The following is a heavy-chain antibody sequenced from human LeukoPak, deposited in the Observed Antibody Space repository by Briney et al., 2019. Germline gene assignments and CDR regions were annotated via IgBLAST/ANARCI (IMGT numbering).Heavy chain of an antibody. J-gene: IGHJ4*02. CDR2: INHSGST. Sequence: PSETLSLTCAVYGGSFSGYYWSWIRQPPGKGLEWIGEINHSGSTNYNPSLKSRVTISVDTSKSQFSLKLSSVTAADTAVYYCARGRRGYSSSWYRARYFDYWGQGTLVTVSS. CDR3: ARGRRGYSSSWYRARYFDY. CDR1: GGSFSGYY. D-gene: IGHD6-13*01. V-gene: IGHV4-34*01.